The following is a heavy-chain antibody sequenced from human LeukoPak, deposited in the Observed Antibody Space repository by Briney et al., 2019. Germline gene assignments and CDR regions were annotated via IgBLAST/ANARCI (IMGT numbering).Heavy chain of an antibody. CDR1: SGSTISGGYY. Sequence: SETLLRISTVSSGSTISGGYYCSFIHPPPGKRPWWIGYIYYSGSTYYEPSLKGRITISVDTSKNRFSLQMTRVTAADTAVYYCARFGGLRFLEYLYWGQGTLVTVSS. J-gene: IGHJ4*02. D-gene: IGHD3-3*01. V-gene: IGHV4-31*03. CDR2: IYYSGST. CDR3: ARFGGLRFLEYLY.